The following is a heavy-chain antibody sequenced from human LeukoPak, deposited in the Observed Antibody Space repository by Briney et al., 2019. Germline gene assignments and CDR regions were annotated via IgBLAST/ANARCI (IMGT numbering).Heavy chain of an antibody. CDR1: GGSISSYY. V-gene: IGHV4-59*01. CDR2: IYYSGST. J-gene: IGHJ4*02. Sequence: SETLSLTCTVSGGSISSYYWSWIRQPPGKGPEWIGYIYYSGSTNYNPSLKSRVTISVDTSKNQFSLKLSSVTAADTAVYYCAGSRSYFDYWGQGTLVTVSS. CDR3: AGSRSYFDY.